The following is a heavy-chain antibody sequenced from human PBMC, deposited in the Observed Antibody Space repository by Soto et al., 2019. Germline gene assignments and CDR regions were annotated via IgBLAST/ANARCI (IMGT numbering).Heavy chain of an antibody. Sequence: SVKVSCKASGGTFSSYAISWVRQAPGQGLEWMGGIIPIFGTANYAQKFQGRVTITADESTSTAYMELSSLRSEDTAVYYCARKWDHFSYGSGSYYPFDYWGQGTLVTVSS. CDR2: IIPIFGTA. V-gene: IGHV1-69*13. D-gene: IGHD3-10*01. J-gene: IGHJ4*02. CDR1: GGTFSSYA. CDR3: ARKWDHFSYGSGSYYPFDY.